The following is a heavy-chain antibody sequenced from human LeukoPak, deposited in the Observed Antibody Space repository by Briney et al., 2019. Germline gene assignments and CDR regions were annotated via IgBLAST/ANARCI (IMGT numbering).Heavy chain of an antibody. D-gene: IGHD2-8*02. CDR2: ITPSVDTT. CDR3: VREESGGYFDY. J-gene: IGHJ4*02. V-gene: IGHV1-46*01. Sequence: GASVKVSCKASGYTFTNYLLHWVRQAPGQGREWVGRITPSVDTTNYAQKFRDRVTMTRDTSTSTVYMELSSLRSEDTAVYHCVREESGGYFDYWGQGTLVTVSS. CDR1: GYTFTNYL.